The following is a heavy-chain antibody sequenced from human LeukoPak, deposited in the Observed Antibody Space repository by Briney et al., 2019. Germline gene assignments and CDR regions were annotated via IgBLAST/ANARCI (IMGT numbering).Heavy chain of an antibody. D-gene: IGHD3-16*02. J-gene: IGHJ4*02. CDR3: ARDPAYDYVWGSYRYFDY. V-gene: IGHV1-18*01. Sequence: ASVKVSCKASGGTFSSYAISWVRQAPGQGLEWMGWISAYNGNTNYAQKLQGRVTMTTDTSTSTAYMELRSLRSDDTAVYYCARDPAYDYVWGSYRYFDYWGQGTLVTVSS. CDR2: ISAYNGNT. CDR1: GGTFSSYA.